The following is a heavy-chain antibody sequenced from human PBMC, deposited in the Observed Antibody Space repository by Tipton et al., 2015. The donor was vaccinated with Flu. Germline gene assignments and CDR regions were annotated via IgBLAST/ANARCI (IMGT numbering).Heavy chain of an antibody. V-gene: IGHV4-61*01. CDR3: ARQEDGYNSLWFDP. Sequence: TLSLTCTVSGGSVSSGSYYWSWIRQPPGKGLEWIGYIYYSGSTNYNPSLKSRVTISVDTSKNQFSLKLGSVTAADTAVYYCARQEDGYNSLWFDPWGQGTLVTVSS. CDR2: IYYSGST. J-gene: IGHJ5*02. CDR1: GGSVSSGSYY. D-gene: IGHD5-24*01.